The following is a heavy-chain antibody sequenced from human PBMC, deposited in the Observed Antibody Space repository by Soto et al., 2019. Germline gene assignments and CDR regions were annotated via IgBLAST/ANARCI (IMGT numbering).Heavy chain of an antibody. J-gene: IGHJ4*02. CDR1: GINLNIYW. V-gene: IGHV3-74*01. Sequence: EVQLVESGGGLIQPGGSLRLSCAVSGINLNIYWMQWIRQTPGKGLVWVSHTNNVASIINYADSVRGRFTISRDNAGNTLYLQMNSLGVEDTATYYCASDEGRGLKYWGQGTSVTVSS. CDR3: ASDEGRGLKY. CDR2: TNNVASII.